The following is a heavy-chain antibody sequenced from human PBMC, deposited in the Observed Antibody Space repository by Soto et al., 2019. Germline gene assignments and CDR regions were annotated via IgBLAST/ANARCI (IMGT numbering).Heavy chain of an antibody. CDR1: GFTFSTYA. V-gene: IGHV3-23*01. Sequence: GGSLRLSCAASGFTFSTYAMTWVRQAPGKGLEWVASISGDVGSTYYADSVKGRFTISRDNSKNTLYLQMNSLRAEDTAVYYCAKNQVYDRTPMGYGMDVWGQGTTVTVSS. CDR2: ISGDVGST. CDR3: AKNQVYDRTPMGYGMDV. D-gene: IGHD3-22*01. J-gene: IGHJ6*02.